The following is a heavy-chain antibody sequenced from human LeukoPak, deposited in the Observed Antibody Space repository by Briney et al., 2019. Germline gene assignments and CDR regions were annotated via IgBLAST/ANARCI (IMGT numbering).Heavy chain of an antibody. Sequence: SQTLSLTCTVSGGSISSGDYSWSWIRQPPVKGLEWIGYIYYSGSTYYNPSLKSRVTISVDTSKNQFSLKLSSVTAADTAVYFCARGEENGMDVWGQGTTVTVSS. CDR2: IYYSGST. CDR1: GGSISSGDYS. CDR3: ARGEENGMDV. V-gene: IGHV4-30-4*01. J-gene: IGHJ6*02.